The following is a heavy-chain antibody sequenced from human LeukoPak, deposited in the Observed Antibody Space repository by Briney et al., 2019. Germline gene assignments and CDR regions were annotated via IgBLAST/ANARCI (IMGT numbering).Heavy chain of an antibody. CDR1: GGSISSYY. V-gene: IGHV4-59*01. Sequence: PSETLSLTCTVSGGSISSYYWSWIRQPPGKGLEWIGYIYYSGSTNYNPSLKSRVTISVDTSKNQFSLKLSSVTAADTAVYYCARGLYSSSWYVWFDPWGQGTLATVSS. CDR3: ARGLYSSSWYVWFDP. J-gene: IGHJ5*02. D-gene: IGHD6-13*01. CDR2: IYYSGST.